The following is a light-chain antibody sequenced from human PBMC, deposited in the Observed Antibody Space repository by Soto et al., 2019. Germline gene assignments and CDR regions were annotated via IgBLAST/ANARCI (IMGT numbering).Light chain of an antibody. J-gene: IGKJ2*01. CDR2: AAS. V-gene: IGKV1-6*01. CDR1: QGITND. CDR3: LQHYNFPYT. Sequence: AIQMTQSPSSLSASVGDRVTITCRASQGITNDLGWYQQRPGEAPKLLIYAASSLQSGVPSRFSGSGSGTDFTLTISTLQPEDFASYYCLQHYNFPYTCGQGTKLEIK.